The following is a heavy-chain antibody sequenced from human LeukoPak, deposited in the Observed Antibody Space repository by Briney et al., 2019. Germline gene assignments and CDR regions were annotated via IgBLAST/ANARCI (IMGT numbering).Heavy chain of an antibody. CDR2: ISSGSGSI. J-gene: IGHJ6*04. CDR1: RFTFSSYS. CDR3: AELGITMIGGV. D-gene: IGHD3-10*02. Sequence: PGGSLRLSCAASRFTFSSYSMNWVRQAPGKGLEWVSSISSGSGSIYYADSVKGRFTISRDNAKNSLYLQMNSLRAEDTAVYYCAELGITMIGGVWGKGTTVTISS. V-gene: IGHV3-21*01.